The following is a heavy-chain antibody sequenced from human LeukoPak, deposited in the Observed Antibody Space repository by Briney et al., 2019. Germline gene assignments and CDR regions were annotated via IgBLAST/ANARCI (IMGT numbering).Heavy chain of an antibody. CDR1: GGSISSYY. D-gene: IGHD2-15*01. Sequence: PSETLSLTCTVSGGSISSYYWSWIRQPPGKGLEWIGYIYYSGSTNYNPSLKSRVTISVDTSKNQFSLKLSSVTAADTAVYYCASCGGSCRYNWFDPWGQGTLVTVSS. V-gene: IGHV4-59*01. J-gene: IGHJ5*02. CDR2: IYYSGST. CDR3: ASCGGSCRYNWFDP.